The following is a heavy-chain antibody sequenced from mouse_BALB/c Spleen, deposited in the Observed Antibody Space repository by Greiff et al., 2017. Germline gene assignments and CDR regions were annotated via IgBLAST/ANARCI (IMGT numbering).Heavy chain of an antibody. CDR3: TREDTAENAMDY. CDR1: GYTFTSYW. D-gene: IGHD1-2*01. J-gene: IGHJ4*01. V-gene: IGHV1-69*02. CDR2: IYPSDSYT. Sequence: VQLQQPGAELVRPGASVKLSCKASGYTFTSYWINWVKQRPGQGLEWIGNIYPSDSYTNYNQKFKDKATLTVDKSSSTAYMQLSSPTSEDSAVYYCTREDTAENAMDYWGQGTSVTVSS.